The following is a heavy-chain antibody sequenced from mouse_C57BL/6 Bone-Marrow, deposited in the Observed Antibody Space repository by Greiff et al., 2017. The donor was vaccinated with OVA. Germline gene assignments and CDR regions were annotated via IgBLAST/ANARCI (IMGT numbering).Heavy chain of an antibody. CDR2: IDPSDSYT. CDR3: ARWLPWYFDV. J-gene: IGHJ1*03. D-gene: IGHD2-2*01. V-gene: IGHV1-69*01. CDR1: GYTFTSYW. Sequence: VQLQQPGAELVMPGASVKLSCKASGYTFTSYWMHWVKQRPGQGLEWIGEIDPSDSYTNYNQKFKGKSTLTVDKSSSTAYMQLSSLTSEDSAVYCCARWLPWYFDVWGTGTTVTVSS.